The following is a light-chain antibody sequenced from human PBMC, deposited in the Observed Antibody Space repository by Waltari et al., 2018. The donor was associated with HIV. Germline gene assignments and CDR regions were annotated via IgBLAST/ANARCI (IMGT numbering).Light chain of an antibody. V-gene: IGKV1-27*01. CDR2: AAS. CDR1: QGIGNY. Sequence: IQMTQSPSSLSASIGDRVTITCRASQGIGNYLAWYQQKPGKVPKLLIYAASSLQSGVPSRFSGSGSGTYFTLTISSLQPEDVATYYCQKFNSAPLTFGPGTNVDLK. J-gene: IGKJ3*01. CDR3: QKFNSAPLT.